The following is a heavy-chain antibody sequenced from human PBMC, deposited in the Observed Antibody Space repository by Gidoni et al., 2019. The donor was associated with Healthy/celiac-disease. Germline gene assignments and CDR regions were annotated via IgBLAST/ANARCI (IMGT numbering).Heavy chain of an antibody. CDR2: IAYDGSNK. CDR1: GFTFRSYG. V-gene: IGHV3-30*18. D-gene: IGHD4-17*01. J-gene: IGHJ2*01. Sequence: QVQLVESGGGVVQPGRSLRLSCPDSGFTFRSYGMHWVRQAPGKGLEWVAVIAYDGSNKYYAESVKVRFTISRDNSKNTLYLQMNSLRAEDTAVYYCAKGLYTVTPKNWYFDLWGRGTLVTVSS. CDR3: AKGLYTVTPKNWYFDL.